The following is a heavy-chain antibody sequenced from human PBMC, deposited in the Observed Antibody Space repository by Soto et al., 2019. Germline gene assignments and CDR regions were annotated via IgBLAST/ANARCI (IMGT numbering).Heavy chain of an antibody. Sequence: LKISCKGSGYRFSSYWIAWVRQMPGKGLEWMGIIYPGDSDTRYSPSFQGQVTMSVDKSNNTAYLHWSSLKASDTAMYYCARQGSNGAYYYYGMDVWGQGTTVTVSS. J-gene: IGHJ6*02. CDR1: GYRFSSYW. D-gene: IGHD2-8*01. V-gene: IGHV5-51*01. CDR2: IYPGDSDT. CDR3: ARQGSNGAYYYYGMDV.